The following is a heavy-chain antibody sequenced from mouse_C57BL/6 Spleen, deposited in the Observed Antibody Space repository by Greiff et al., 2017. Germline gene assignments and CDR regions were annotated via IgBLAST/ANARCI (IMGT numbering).Heavy chain of an antibody. CDR1: GFTFSSYA. J-gene: IGHJ4*01. CDR3: ARDNYYDQGAMDY. D-gene: IGHD1-1*01. CDR2: ISAGGSYT. V-gene: IGHV5-4*01. Sequence: EVKLVEPGGGLVKPGGSLKLSCAASGFTFSSYAMSWVRQTPGQSLEWVATISAGGSYTYYPDNVKGRFTISRDNAKNNLYLQLSHLKSEDTAMYDCARDNYYDQGAMDYWGQGTSVTVSS.